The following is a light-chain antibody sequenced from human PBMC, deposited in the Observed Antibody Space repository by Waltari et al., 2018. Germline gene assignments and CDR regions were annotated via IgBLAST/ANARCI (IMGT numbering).Light chain of an antibody. CDR2: DAS. CDR3: QQRSNGPYT. Sequence: IVMTQSPLSLPVTPGEPAHISCRASQTVRCYLALYQQKPGQATRLLSFDASSRAPGIPATFSGSESGTDFTLTVSNLETEDFAVYCCQQRSNGPYTLGQGTRVEIK. V-gene: IGKV3-11*01. J-gene: IGKJ2*01. CDR1: QTVRCY.